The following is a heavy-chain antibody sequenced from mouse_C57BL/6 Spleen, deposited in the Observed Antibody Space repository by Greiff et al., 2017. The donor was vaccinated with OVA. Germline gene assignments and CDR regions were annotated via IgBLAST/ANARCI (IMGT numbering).Heavy chain of an antibody. V-gene: IGHV5-4*01. Sequence: EVQLVESGGGLVKPGGSLKLSCAASGFTFSSYAMSWVRQTPEKRLEWVATISDGGSYTYYPDNVKGRFTISRDNAKNNLYLQMSHLKSEDTAMYYCARGGNYEGGWFADWGQGTLVTVSA. CDR3: ARGGNYEGGWFAD. CDR1: GFTFSSYA. D-gene: IGHD2-4*01. CDR2: ISDGGSYT. J-gene: IGHJ3*01.